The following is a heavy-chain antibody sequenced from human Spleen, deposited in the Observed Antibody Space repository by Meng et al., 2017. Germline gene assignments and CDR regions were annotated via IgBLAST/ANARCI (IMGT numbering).Heavy chain of an antibody. V-gene: IGHV4-59*01. CDR2: IYYSGST. CDR3: ARSNYYYDSSGYYYGYFQH. Sequence: SETLSLTCTVSGGSISSYYWSWIRQPPGKGLEWIGYIYYSGSTNYNPSLKSRVTISVDTSKNQFSLKLSSVTAADTAVYYCARSNYYYDSSGYYYGYFQHWGQGTLVTVSS. J-gene: IGHJ1*01. D-gene: IGHD3-22*01. CDR1: GGSISSYY.